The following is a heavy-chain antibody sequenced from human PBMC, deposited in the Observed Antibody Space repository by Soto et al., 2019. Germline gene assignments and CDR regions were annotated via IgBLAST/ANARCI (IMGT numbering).Heavy chain of an antibody. CDR3: ARVQLRPRGHCSSITCQDFDY. V-gene: IGHV1-69*01. CDR2: IIPIFGTA. CDR1: GGTFSSYA. J-gene: IGHJ4*02. Sequence: QVQLVQSGAEVKKPGSSVKVSCKASGGTFSSYAISWVRQAPGQGLEWMGGIIPIFGTANYAQKFQGRVTITADESTSTAYMELSSLRSEDTAVYYCARVQLRPRGHCSSITCQDFDYWGQGTLVTVSS. D-gene: IGHD2-2*01.